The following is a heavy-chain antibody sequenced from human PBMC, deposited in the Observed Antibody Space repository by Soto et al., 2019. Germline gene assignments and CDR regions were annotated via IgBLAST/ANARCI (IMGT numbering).Heavy chain of an antibody. D-gene: IGHD1-26*01. J-gene: IGHJ4*02. V-gene: IGHV4-59*01. CDR2: IYYSGST. Sequence: SETLSLTCTVSGGSISSYYWSWIRQPPGKGLEWIGYIYYSGSTNYNPSLKSRVTISVDTSKNQFSLKLSSVTAADTAVYYCARESGSFTFDYWDQGTLVTVSS. CDR3: ARESGSFTFDY. CDR1: GGSISSYY.